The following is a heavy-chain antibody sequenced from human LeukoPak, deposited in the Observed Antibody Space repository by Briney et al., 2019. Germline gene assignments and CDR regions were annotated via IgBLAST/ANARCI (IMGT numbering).Heavy chain of an antibody. CDR1: GGTFSSYA. Sequence: SVKVSCKASGGTFSSYAISWVRQAPGQGLEWMGRIIPIFGTANYAQKFQGRVTITTDECTSTAYMELSSRRSEDTVVYYWTTEVRGTGVCCHFDFRGAGTLVTASS. J-gene: IGHJ4*02. V-gene: IGHV1-69*05. CDR2: IIPIFGTA. D-gene: IGHD2-8*01. CDR3: TTEVRGTGVCCHFDF.